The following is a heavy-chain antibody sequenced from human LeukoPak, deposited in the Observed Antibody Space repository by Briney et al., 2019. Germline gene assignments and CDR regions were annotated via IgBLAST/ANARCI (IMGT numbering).Heavy chain of an antibody. Sequence: PGGSLRLSCAASGFTFSSYSMNWVRQAPGKGLEWVSAISGSAGSTSYADSVKGRFTISRDNSKNTLYLQMNSPRAEDTAVYYCAKVALGYCSATSCLPPRHFDYWGQGTLVTVSS. D-gene: IGHD2-15*01. V-gene: IGHV3-23*01. J-gene: IGHJ4*02. CDR2: ISGSAGST. CDR3: AKVALGYCSATSCLPPRHFDY. CDR1: GFTFSSYS.